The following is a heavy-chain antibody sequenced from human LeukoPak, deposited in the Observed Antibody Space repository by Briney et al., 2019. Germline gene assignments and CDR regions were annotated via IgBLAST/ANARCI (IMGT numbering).Heavy chain of an antibody. CDR2: ISHSGST. CDR1: GGSFSGYY. Sequence: PSETLSLTCAVYGGSFSGYYWSWIRQPPGKGLEWIGEISHSGSTNYNPSLKTRVTISVDTSKNQFSLKLTSVTAADTAVYYCAARDYNFLTGSDDYWGQGTLVTVSS. CDR3: AARDYNFLTGSDDY. V-gene: IGHV4-34*01. J-gene: IGHJ4*02. D-gene: IGHD3-9*01.